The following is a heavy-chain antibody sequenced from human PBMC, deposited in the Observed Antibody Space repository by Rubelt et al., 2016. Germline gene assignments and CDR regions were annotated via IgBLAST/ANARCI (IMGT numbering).Heavy chain of an antibody. D-gene: IGHD5-18*01. Sequence: QITLKESGPTLVKPTQTLTVTCTFSGFSLRTGGVGVGWIRQPPGKALGWLAIIYWNDDKRYSPSLKSKLTITKDTSKTQLVITKTNVAPWDSATNLCADSRAYSFVLFYYWGQGTLVTVSS. V-gene: IGHV2-5*01. J-gene: IGHJ4*02. CDR3: ADSRAYSFVLFYY. CDR1: GFSLRTGGVG. CDR2: IYWNDDK.